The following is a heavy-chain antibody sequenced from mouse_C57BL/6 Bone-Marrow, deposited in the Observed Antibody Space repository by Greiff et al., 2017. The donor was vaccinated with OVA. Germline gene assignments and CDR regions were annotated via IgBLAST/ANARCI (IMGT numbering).Heavy chain of an antibody. CDR2: IDPETGGT. CDR3: TRGIYGNSWYFDV. D-gene: IGHD2-1*01. V-gene: IGHV1-15*01. CDR1: GYTFTDYE. Sequence: QVHVKQSGAELVRPGASVTLSCKASGYTFTDYEMHWVKQTPVHGLEWIGAIDPETGGTAYNQKFKGKAILTADKSSSTAYMELRSLTSEDSAVYYCTRGIYGNSWYFDVWGTGTTVTVSS. J-gene: IGHJ1*03.